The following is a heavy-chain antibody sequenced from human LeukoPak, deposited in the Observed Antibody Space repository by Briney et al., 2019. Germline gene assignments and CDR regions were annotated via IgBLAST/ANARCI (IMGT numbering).Heavy chain of an antibody. CDR3: ARSAHEGPYDY. J-gene: IGHJ4*02. CDR1: GFTFSSYA. Sequence: LTGGSLRLSCAASGFTFSSYAMHWVRQAPGKGLEYVSAISSNGGSTYYANSVKGRFTISRDNSKNTLYLQMGSLRAEDMAVYYCARSAHEGPYDYWGQGTLVTVSS. V-gene: IGHV3-64*01. CDR2: ISSNGGST.